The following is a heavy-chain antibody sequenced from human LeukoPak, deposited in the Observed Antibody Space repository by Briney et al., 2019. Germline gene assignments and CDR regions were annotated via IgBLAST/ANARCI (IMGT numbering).Heavy chain of an antibody. CDR1: GFSFSHYW. CDR3: ARSPYYYDSSSGAFDI. V-gene: IGHV3-21*01. J-gene: IGHJ3*02. D-gene: IGHD3-22*01. CDR2: ISSSSSYI. Sequence: GGSLRLSCAASGFSFSHYWMSWVRQAPGKGLEWVSSISSSSSYIYYADSVKGRFTISRDNAKNSLYLQMNSLRAEDTAVYYCARSPYYYDSSSGAFDIWGQGTMVTVSS.